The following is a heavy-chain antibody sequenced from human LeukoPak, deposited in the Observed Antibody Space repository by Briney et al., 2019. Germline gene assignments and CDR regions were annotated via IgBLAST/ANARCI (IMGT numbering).Heavy chain of an antibody. CDR1: DGSISSGGHY. V-gene: IGHV4-31*03. J-gene: IGHJ4*02. Sequence: SETLSLTCTVSDGSISSGGHYWSWMRQHPGKGLEWLGHIHYSGSTYYNPSLRSRVAMSVDTSKNQFSLKLSAVTAADSALYYCARDEAGANFFDIWGQGILVPVSP. D-gene: IGHD6-13*01. CDR3: ARDEAGANFFDI. CDR2: IHYSGST.